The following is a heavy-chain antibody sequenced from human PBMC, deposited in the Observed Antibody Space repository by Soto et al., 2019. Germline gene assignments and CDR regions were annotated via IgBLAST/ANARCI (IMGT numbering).Heavy chain of an antibody. V-gene: IGHV4-34*01. CDR2: INHSGST. CDR1: GGSFSGYY. Sequence: QVQLQQWGAGLLKPSETLSLTCAVYGGSFSGYYWSWIRQPPGKGLEWIGEINHSGSTNYNPSLKSRVTISVDTSKNQFSLKLSSVTAAYTAVYYCARGRYSSGWYRGWFDPCGQGSLVTVSS. D-gene: IGHD6-19*01. J-gene: IGHJ5*02. CDR3: ARGRYSSGWYRGWFDP.